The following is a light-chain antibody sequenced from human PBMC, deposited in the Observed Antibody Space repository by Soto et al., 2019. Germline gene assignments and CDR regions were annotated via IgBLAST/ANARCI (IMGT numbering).Light chain of an antibody. Sequence: DIQMTQSPSSLSASVGDRVTITCRASQSISSYLNWYQQNQGKAPKVLISGASSLQSGVPLRFSGSGSGTDFTLTISSLQSEDFASYYCQQSHSTPLTFGGGTKVEIK. V-gene: IGKV1-39*01. CDR2: GAS. J-gene: IGKJ4*01. CDR3: QQSHSTPLT. CDR1: QSISSY.